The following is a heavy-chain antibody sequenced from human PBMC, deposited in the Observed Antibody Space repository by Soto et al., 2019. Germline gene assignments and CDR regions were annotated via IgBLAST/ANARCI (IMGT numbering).Heavy chain of an antibody. J-gene: IGHJ5*02. CDR1: GGSISSYY. Sequence: SETLSLTCTVSGGSISSYYWSWIRQPPGKGLEWIGFIYYSGSTNYNPSLKSRVTISVDTSKNQFSLKLTSVTAADTAVYFCARGLYYYDSSGFFNWFDPWGQGTLVTVS. CDR3: ARGLYYYDSSGFFNWFDP. V-gene: IGHV4-59*01. D-gene: IGHD3-22*01. CDR2: IYYSGST.